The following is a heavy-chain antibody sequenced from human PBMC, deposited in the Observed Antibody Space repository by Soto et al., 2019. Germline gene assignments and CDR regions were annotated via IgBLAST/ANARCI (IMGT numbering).Heavy chain of an antibody. CDR2: IYYSGST. Sequence: SETLSLTCTVSGGSISSYYWSWIRQPPGKGLEWIGYIYYSGSTNYNPSLKSRVTISVDTSKNQFSLKLSSVTAADTAVYYCARAYYYDSSGYLGWGMDVWGQGTTVTVSS. D-gene: IGHD3-22*01. J-gene: IGHJ6*02. CDR1: GGSISSYY. CDR3: ARAYYYDSSGYLGWGMDV. V-gene: IGHV4-59*01.